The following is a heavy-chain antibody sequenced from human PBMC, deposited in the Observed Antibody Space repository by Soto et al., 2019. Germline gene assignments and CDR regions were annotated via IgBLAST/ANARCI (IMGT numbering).Heavy chain of an antibody. D-gene: IGHD2-2*01. CDR3: ARNPRDIVLVPAAISFYYYYGMDV. CDR1: GGTFSSYA. Sequence: SVKVSCKASGGTFSSYAISWVRQAPGQGLEWMGGIIPIFGTANYAQKFQGRVTITADESTSTAYMELSSLRSEDTAVYYCARNPRDIVLVPAAISFYYYYGMDVWGQGTTVTVS. J-gene: IGHJ6*02. CDR2: IIPIFGTA. V-gene: IGHV1-69*13.